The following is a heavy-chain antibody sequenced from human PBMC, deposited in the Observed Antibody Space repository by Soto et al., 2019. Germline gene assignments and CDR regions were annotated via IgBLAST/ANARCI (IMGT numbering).Heavy chain of an antibody. CDR2: IYYSGRT. CDR1: GGSISSYY. CDR3: ARGFSDIVATTGFDY. J-gene: IGHJ4*02. V-gene: IGHV4-59*01. D-gene: IGHD5-12*01. Sequence: QVQLQESGPGLVKPSETLSLTCTVSGGSISSYYWSWIRQPPGKGLEWIGYIYYSGRTNYTPSLKSRVTISVDTFKNQFSLTLSSVTAADTAVYYCARGFSDIVATTGFDYWGQGTLVTVSS.